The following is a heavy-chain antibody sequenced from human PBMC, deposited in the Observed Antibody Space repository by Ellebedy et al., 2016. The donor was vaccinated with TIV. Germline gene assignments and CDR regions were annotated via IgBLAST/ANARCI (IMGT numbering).Heavy chain of an antibody. D-gene: IGHD3-16*01. J-gene: IGHJ6*02. Sequence: GESLKISCAASGFTFSSYAMSWVRQAPGKGLEWVSAISGSGGSTYYADSVKGRFTISRDNSKNTLYLQMNSLRAEDTAVYYCAREKSKGEIWDYYYGMDVWGQGTTVTVSS. CDR3: AREKSKGEIWDYYYGMDV. V-gene: IGHV3-23*01. CDR1: GFTFSSYA. CDR2: ISGSGGST.